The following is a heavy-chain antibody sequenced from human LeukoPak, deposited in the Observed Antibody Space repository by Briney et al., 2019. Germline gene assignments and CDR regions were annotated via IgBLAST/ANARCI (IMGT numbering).Heavy chain of an antibody. CDR3: AREILRAAAGMFDY. Sequence: SETLSLTCTVSGGSISSYYRSWIRQPPGKGLEWIGYIYYSGSTNYNPSLKSRVTISVDTSKNQFSLKLSSVTAADTAVYYCAREILRAAAGMFDYWGQGTLVTVSS. D-gene: IGHD6-13*01. J-gene: IGHJ4*02. CDR1: GGSISSYY. V-gene: IGHV4-59*01. CDR2: IYYSGST.